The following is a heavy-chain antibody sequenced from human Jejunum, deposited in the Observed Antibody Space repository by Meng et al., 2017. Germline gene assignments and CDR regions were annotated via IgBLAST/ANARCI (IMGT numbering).Heavy chain of an antibody. J-gene: IGHJ3*02. V-gene: IGHV3-7*01. CDR3: THPLTVEATNAFDI. CDR1: GFTFGSFW. Sequence: GESLKISCAASGFTFGSFWMSWVRQAPGKGLEWVANIKQDGSSKDYVASVRGRFTISRDNAKNSLYLQMNSLRAEDTAVYYCTHPLTVEATNAFDIWGQGTMVTVSS. D-gene: IGHD1-26*01. CDR2: IKQDGSSK.